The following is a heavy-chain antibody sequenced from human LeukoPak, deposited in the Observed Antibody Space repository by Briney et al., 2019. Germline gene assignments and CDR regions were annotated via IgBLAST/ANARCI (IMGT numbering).Heavy chain of an antibody. D-gene: IGHD4-17*01. CDR1: DGSISSSSYY. V-gene: IGHV4-39*01. Sequence: PSETLSLTCTVSDGSISSSSYYWGWIRQPPGKGLEWIGSIYYSGSTYYNPSLKSRVTISVDTSKNQFSLKLSSVTAADTAVYYCARHFAYGQNYFDYWGQGTLVTVSS. J-gene: IGHJ4*02. CDR2: IYYSGST. CDR3: ARHFAYGQNYFDY.